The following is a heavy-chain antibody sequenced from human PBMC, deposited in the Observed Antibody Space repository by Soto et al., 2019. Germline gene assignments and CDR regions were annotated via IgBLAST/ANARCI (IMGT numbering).Heavy chain of an antibody. CDR1: GFTSSSYA. J-gene: IGHJ4*02. CDR2: ISGSGDTT. V-gene: IGHV3-23*01. CDR3: AKVQKTYYYGTASYYQTGADY. D-gene: IGHD3-10*01. Sequence: PGGSLRLSCAASGFTSSSYAMSWVRQAPGKGLEWVSVISGSGDTTYYADSVKGRFTISRDNSKNTLFLQVNSLRAEDTAVYYCAKVQKTYYYGTASYYQTGADYWGQGTLVTVSS.